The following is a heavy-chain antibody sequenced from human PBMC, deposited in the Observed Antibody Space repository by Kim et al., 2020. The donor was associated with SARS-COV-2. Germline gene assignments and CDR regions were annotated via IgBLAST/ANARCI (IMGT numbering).Heavy chain of an antibody. Sequence: SETLSLTCTVSGGSISSYYWSWIRQPPGKGLEWIGYIYYSGSTNYNPSLKSRVTISVDTSKNQFSLKLSSVTAADTAVYYCARGGEAWFGELFDYWGQGTLVTVSS. CDR3: ARGGEAWFGELFDY. CDR2: IYYSGST. V-gene: IGHV4-59*01. CDR1: GGSISSYY. D-gene: IGHD3-10*01. J-gene: IGHJ4*02.